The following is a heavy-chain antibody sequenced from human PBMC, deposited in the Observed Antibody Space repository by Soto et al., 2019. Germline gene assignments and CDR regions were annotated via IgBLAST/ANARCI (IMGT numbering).Heavy chain of an antibody. CDR1: RFTFSHYA. CDR3: ARTTGGVGNGFDL. CDR2: ISSDGIHK. V-gene: IGHV3-30-3*01. J-gene: IGHJ3*01. Sequence: GSLRLSCAASRFTFSHYAMHWVRQAPGKGLEWVAVISSDGIHKYYADSVKGRFTISRDNSKNTVYVQMNSLRGEDTAVYHCARTTGGVGNGFDLWGQGTMVTVSS. D-gene: IGHD7-27*01.